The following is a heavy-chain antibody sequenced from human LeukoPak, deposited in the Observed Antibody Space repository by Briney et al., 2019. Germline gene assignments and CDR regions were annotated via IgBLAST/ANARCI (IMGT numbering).Heavy chain of an antibody. CDR3: ARSGEQLWPRKPFDY. V-gene: IGHV4-61*02. CDR1: GGSISSASYY. CDR2: IYTSGTT. D-gene: IGHD5-18*01. Sequence: SETLSLTCTVSGGSISSASYYWSWIRQPAGKGLQWIGRIYTSGTTYYNPSLKSRVTVSVDTSKNQFSLKLSSVTAADTAVYYCARSGEQLWPRKPFDYWGQGTLVTVSS. J-gene: IGHJ4*02.